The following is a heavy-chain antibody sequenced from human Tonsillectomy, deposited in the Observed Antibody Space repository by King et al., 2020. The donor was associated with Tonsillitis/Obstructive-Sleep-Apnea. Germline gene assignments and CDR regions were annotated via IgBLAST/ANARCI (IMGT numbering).Heavy chain of an antibody. D-gene: IGHD6-13*01. CDR2: ISTYNRNT. J-gene: IGHJ4*02. V-gene: IGHV1-18*01. CDR1: GYTFTSYG. CDR3: ARGDRVAAAGPDY. Sequence: VQLVQSGVEVKKPGASVKVSCKASGYTFTSYGICWVRQAPGQGLEWMGWISTYNRNTNYAQKFQGRVTMTTDTSTSTAYMELRSLRFDDPAVYYCARGDRVAAAGPDYWGQGTLVTVSS.